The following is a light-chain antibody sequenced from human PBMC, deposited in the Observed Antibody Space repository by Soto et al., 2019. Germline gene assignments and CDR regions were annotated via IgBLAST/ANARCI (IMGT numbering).Light chain of an antibody. Sequence: QSALTQPASVSGSPGQSITISCTGTSSDVGSYNLVSWYQQHPGKAPKLMIYEVSKRPSGVSNRFSGSKSGNTASLTISGLQAEDEADHYCCSYAGSSTPYAFGTGTKVTVL. J-gene: IGLJ1*01. CDR2: EVS. CDR1: SSDVGSYNL. V-gene: IGLV2-23*02. CDR3: CSYAGSSTPYA.